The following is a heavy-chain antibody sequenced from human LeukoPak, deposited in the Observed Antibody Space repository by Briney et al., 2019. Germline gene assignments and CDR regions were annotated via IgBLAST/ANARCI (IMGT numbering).Heavy chain of an antibody. CDR2: FDPEDGET. J-gene: IGHJ6*02. Sequence: PWASVKVSCKVSGYTLTELSMHWVRQAPGKGLEWMGGFDPEDGETIYAQKSQGRVTMTEDTSTDTAYMELSSLRSEDTAVYYCATVVYCSGGSCYRYSMDVWGQGTTVTVSS. CDR3: ATVVYCSGGSCYRYSMDV. D-gene: IGHD2-15*01. V-gene: IGHV1-24*01. CDR1: GYTLTELS.